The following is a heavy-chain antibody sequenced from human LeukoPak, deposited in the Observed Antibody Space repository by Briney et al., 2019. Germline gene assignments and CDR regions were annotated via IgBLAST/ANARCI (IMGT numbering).Heavy chain of an antibody. CDR2: ISSSSSTI. D-gene: IGHD2-15*01. V-gene: IGHV3-48*04. CDR1: GFTFSSYS. Sequence: GGSLRLSRVASGFTFSSYSMNWVRQAPGKGLEWVSYISSSSSTIYYADSVKGRFTISRDNAKNSLYLQMNSLRAEDTAVYYCARGEDIVVVVAATGGWFDPWGQGTLVTVSS. CDR3: ARGEDIVVVVAATGGWFDP. J-gene: IGHJ5*02.